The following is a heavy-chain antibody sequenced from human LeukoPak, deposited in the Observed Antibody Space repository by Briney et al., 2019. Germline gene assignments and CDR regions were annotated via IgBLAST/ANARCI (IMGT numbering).Heavy chain of an antibody. CDR2: ISGGGGST. CDR3: ARLMGERSLFDY. V-gene: IGHV3-23*01. D-gene: IGHD1-26*01. Sequence: GGSLRLSCAASGLTFSSYPMTWVRQAPGKGLEWVSAISGGGGSTHYADSVKGRFTISRDNSKNTMYLQMNSLRAEDTAVYYCARLMGERSLFDYWGQGVLVTVSS. CDR1: GLTFSSYP. J-gene: IGHJ4*02.